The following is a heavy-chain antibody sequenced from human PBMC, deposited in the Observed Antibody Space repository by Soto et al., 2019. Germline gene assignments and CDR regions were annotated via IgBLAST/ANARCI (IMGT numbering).Heavy chain of an antibody. J-gene: IGHJ6*02. V-gene: IGHV2-5*01. Sequence: CRRLGNATQTLTLTCTLSGFSLNTAGGGVVWIRQPPGKALEWLALIYWNDDKRYSPSLNNRLTITRDTYRNQVVLTMTNMAPDDTGTYYCAHRPNWGINGLGAWGQGTSVTVSS. CDR3: AHRPNWGINGLGA. CDR2: IYWNDDK. D-gene: IGHD7-27*01. CDR1: GFSLNTAGGG.